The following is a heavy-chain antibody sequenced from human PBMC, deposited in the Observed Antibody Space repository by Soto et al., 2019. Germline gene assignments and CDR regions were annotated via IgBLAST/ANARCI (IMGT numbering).Heavy chain of an antibody. D-gene: IGHD3-22*01. J-gene: IGHJ6*02. CDR2: IIPIFGTA. CDR3: ARARITMIVVVSYYYYGMDV. Sequence: SVKVSCKASGGTFSSYAISWVRQAPGQGLEWMGGIIPIFGTANYAQKFQGRVTITADKSTSAAYMELSSLRSEDTAVYYCARARITMIVVVSYYYYGMDVWGQGTTVTVSS. CDR1: GGTFSSYA. V-gene: IGHV1-69*06.